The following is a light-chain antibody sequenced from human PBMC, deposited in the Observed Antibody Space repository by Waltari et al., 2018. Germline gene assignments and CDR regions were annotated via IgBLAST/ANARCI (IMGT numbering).Light chain of an antibody. CDR1: SSNIGAGYD. CDR3: QSYDSSLSGWG. V-gene: IGLV1-40*01. CDR2: GNS. J-gene: IGLJ3*02. Sequence: QSVLTQPPSVSGAPGQRVTISCTGSSSNIGAGYDVHWYQQLPGTAPKLLIYGNSHRPSGVPDRFSGSKSGTSASLAITGLQAEDEADYYCQSYDSSLSGWGFGGGTKLTVL.